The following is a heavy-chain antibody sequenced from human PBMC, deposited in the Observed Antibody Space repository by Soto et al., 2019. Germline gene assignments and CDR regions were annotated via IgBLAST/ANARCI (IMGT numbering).Heavy chain of an antibody. CDR3: ARIFDY. V-gene: IGHV4-39*01. CDR1: GGSISSNIYY. J-gene: IGHJ4*02. CDR2: IYYTGST. Sequence: QLQLQESGPGLVKPSETLSLTCTVSGGSISSNIYYWGWIRQPPGKELEWIGTIYYTGSTYYNPSLKSRVTMSVETSKIQFSLKLGSVTAADTAVYYCARIFDYWGQGTLVTVSS.